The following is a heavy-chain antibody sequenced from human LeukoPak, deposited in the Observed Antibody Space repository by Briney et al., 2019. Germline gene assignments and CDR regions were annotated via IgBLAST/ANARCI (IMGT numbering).Heavy chain of an antibody. Sequence: GGSLRLSCAASGFTFSSYSMNWVRQAPGKGLEWVSSISSSSSYIYYADSVKGRFTISRDNAKNSLYLQMNSLRAEDTAVYYCARGYDFWSATIDYWGQGTLVTVSS. CDR1: GFTFSSYS. D-gene: IGHD3-3*01. CDR3: ARGYDFWSATIDY. J-gene: IGHJ4*02. V-gene: IGHV3-21*06. CDR2: ISSSSSYI.